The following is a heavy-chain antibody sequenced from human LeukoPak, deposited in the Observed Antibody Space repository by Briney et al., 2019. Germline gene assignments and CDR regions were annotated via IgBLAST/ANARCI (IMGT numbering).Heavy chain of an antibody. CDR3: AKTPQDVVATNVNY. J-gene: IGHJ4*02. D-gene: IGHD5-12*01. CDR2: ISGSGGST. V-gene: IGHV3-23*01. CDR1: GFTFSSYG. Sequence: GGSLRLSCAASGFTFSSYGMHWVRQAPGKGLEWVSAISGSGGSTYYADSVKGRFTISRDNSKNTLYLQMNSLRAEDTAVYYCAKTPQDVVATNVNYWGQGTLVTVSS.